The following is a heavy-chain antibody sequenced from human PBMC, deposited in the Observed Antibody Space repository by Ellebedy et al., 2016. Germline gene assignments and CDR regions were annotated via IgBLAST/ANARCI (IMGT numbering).Heavy chain of an antibody. CDR1: GYSFTSYW. Sequence: GGSLRLXCKGSGYSFTSYWIGWVRQMPGKGLEWMGIIYPGDSDTRYSPSFQGQVTISADKSISTAYLQWSSLKASDTAMYYCARHYYGYCSGGSCPGHAFDIWGQGTMVTVSS. V-gene: IGHV5-51*01. CDR2: IYPGDSDT. D-gene: IGHD2-15*01. J-gene: IGHJ3*02. CDR3: ARHYYGYCSGGSCPGHAFDI.